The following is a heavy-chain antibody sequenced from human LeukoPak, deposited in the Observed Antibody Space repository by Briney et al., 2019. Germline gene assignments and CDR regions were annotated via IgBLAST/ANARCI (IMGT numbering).Heavy chain of an antibody. CDR1: GGSLSGSFYY. V-gene: IGHV4-39*01. J-gene: IGHJ4*02. CDR2: IYSSGST. CDR3: AAEEHDH. D-gene: IGHD1/OR15-1a*01. Sequence: PSETLSLTCTVSGGSLSGSFYYWGWIRQPPGKGLEWIGSIYSSGSTYYNPSLESRVTISIDTSKNQFSLKLSSVSAADTAVYYCAAEEHDHWGQGTLVTVS.